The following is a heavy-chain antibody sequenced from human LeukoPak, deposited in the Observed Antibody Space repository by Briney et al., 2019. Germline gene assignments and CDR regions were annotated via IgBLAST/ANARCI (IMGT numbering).Heavy chain of an antibody. J-gene: IGHJ3*02. Sequence: GGSLRLSCAASGFTFSSYEMNWVRQAPGKGLEWVSYISSSGSTIYYADSVKGRFTISRDNAKNSLYLKMNSLRAEDTAVYYCARELVQDDYGDYVGAFDIWGQGTMVTVSS. D-gene: IGHD4-17*01. V-gene: IGHV3-48*03. CDR2: ISSSGSTI. CDR1: GFTFSSYE. CDR3: ARELVQDDYGDYVGAFDI.